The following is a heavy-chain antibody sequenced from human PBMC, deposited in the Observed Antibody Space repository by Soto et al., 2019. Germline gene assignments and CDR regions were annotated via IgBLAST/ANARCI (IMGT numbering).Heavy chain of an antibody. D-gene: IGHD1-26*01. CDR1: GYSFTSYW. V-gene: IGHV5-51*01. CDR2: IYPGDSDT. J-gene: IGHJ6*02. CDR3: ARHGSSIGGLGGNYYYGMDV. Sequence: GESLKISCKGSGYSFTSYWIGWVRQMPGKGLEWMGIIYPGDSDTRYSPSFQGQVTISADKSISTAYLQWSSLKASDTAMHYCARHGSSIGGLGGNYYYGMDVWGQGTTVTVSS.